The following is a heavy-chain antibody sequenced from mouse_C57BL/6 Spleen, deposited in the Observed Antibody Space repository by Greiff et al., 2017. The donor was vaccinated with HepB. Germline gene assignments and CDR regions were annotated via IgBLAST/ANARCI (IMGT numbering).Heavy chain of an antibody. CDR2: ISNGGGST. J-gene: IGHJ1*03. V-gene: IGHV5-12*01. CDR1: GFTFSDHY. Sequence: EVKLVESGGGLVQPGGSLKLSCAASGFTFSDHYMYWVRQTPEKRLEWVAYISNGGGSTYYPDTVKGRFTISRDNAKNTLYLQMSRLKSEDTAMYYCARPSYGPDWYFDVWGTGTTVTVSS. CDR3: ARPSYGPDWYFDV. D-gene: IGHD1-2*01.